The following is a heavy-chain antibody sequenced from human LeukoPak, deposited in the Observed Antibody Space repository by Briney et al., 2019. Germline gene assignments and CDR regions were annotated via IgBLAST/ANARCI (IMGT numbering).Heavy chain of an antibody. J-gene: IGHJ6*03. CDR2: IIPIFGTA. Sequence: GSSVKVSCNASGGTFSSYAISWVRQAPGQGLEWMGGIIPIFGTANYAQKFQGRVTITTDESTSTAYMELSSLRSEDTAVYYCARGQQLVNYKYYYYMDVWGKGTTVTVSS. V-gene: IGHV1-69*05. CDR1: GGTFSSYA. D-gene: IGHD6-13*01. CDR3: ARGQQLVNYKYYYYMDV.